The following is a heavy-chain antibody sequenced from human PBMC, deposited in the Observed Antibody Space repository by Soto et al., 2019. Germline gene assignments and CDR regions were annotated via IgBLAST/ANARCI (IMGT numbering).Heavy chain of an antibody. CDR2: IGTAGDT. Sequence: EVQLVESGGGLVQPGGSLRLSCAASGFTFSSYDMHWVRQATGKGLEWVSAIGTAGDTYYPGSVKGRFTISRENAKNSLXRXXNSLRAGDTAVYYCARGPTEYCSGGSCYRDGAFDIWGQGTMVTVSS. D-gene: IGHD2-15*01. CDR3: ARGPTEYCSGGSCYRDGAFDI. J-gene: IGHJ3*02. V-gene: IGHV3-13*01. CDR1: GFTFSSYD.